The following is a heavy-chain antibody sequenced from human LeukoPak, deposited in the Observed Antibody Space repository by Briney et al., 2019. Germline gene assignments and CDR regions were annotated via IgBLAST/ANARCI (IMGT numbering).Heavy chain of an antibody. J-gene: IGHJ5*02. V-gene: IGHV4-34*01. Sequence: PSETLSLTCAVYGGSFSGYYWSWIRQPPGKGLEWIGEINHSGSTNYNPSLKRRGTISVDTSKNQFSLKLSSVTAADTAVYYCARGLVYYDFWSGYYSFWFDPWGQXXLVTVSS. CDR1: GGSFSGYY. CDR2: INHSGST. CDR3: ARGLVYYDFWSGYYSFWFDP. D-gene: IGHD3-3*01.